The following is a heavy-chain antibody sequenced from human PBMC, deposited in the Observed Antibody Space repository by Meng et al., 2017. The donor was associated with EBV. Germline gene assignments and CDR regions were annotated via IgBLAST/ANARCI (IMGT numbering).Heavy chain of an antibody. CDR2: IRAYDGNT. J-gene: IGHJ5*02. V-gene: IGHV1-18*01. CDR3: ARETSYYDFNWFDP. CDR1: GYILTRYG. D-gene: IGHD3-3*01. Sequence: QGLLRHLGAGLKHPGGSVKVSCSVHGYILTRYGITWVCQPLAQGLVSLGWIRAYDGNTYCVQKPLGRVTMTTDTSTSIASMGVWSLRSDDTAVYFCARETSYYDFNWFDPWGQGTLVTVSS.